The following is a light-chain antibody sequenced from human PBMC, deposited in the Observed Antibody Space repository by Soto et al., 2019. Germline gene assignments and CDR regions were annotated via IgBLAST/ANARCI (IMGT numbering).Light chain of an antibody. CDR3: QARSNWPS. V-gene: IGKV3-11*01. Sequence: EIVLPQSPGTLSLSPGESATLSCRASQSVSSFLAWYQQKPGQSPRLLIYDASNRATGIPTRFSGSGSGTDFTLTISSLEPEDFAVYYCQARSNWPSFGPGTKVDI. CDR1: QSVSSF. J-gene: IGKJ3*01. CDR2: DAS.